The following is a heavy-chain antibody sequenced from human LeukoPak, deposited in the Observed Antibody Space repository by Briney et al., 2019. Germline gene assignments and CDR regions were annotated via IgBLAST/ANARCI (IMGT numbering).Heavy chain of an antibody. Sequence: ASVKVSCMASGYTFTGYYMHWVRQAPGQGLEWMGWINPNSGGTNYAQKFQGRVTMTRDTSISTAYMELSRLRSDDTAVYYCARVWGSGSTARYYYYGMDVWGQGTTVTVSS. V-gene: IGHV1-2*02. CDR1: GYTFTGYY. CDR3: ARVWGSGSTARYYYYGMDV. CDR2: INPNSGGT. D-gene: IGHD3-10*01. J-gene: IGHJ6*02.